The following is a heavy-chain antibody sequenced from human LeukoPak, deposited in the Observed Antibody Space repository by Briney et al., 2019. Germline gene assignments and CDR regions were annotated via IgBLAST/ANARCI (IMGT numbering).Heavy chain of an antibody. J-gene: IGHJ5*02. Sequence: AETLSLSCTVSGGSINSYYWTWIRQPPGKGLEWIGYIYYTGSTKYNPSLKSRVTISLDAPKNQFSLRLTSVTAADTAVYYCARDVVDHVRLDTWGQGTLVAVSS. CDR1: GGSINSYY. CDR3: ARDVVDHVRLDT. V-gene: IGHV4-59*01. CDR2: IYYTGST. D-gene: IGHD1-14*01.